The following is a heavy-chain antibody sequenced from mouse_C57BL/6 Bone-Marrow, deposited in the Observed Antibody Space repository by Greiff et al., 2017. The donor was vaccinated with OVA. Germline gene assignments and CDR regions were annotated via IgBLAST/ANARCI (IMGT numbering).Heavy chain of an antibody. J-gene: IGHJ1*03. V-gene: IGHV1-78*01. Sequence: QVHVKQSDAELVKPGASVKISCKVSGYTFTDHTIHWMKQRPEQGLEWIGYIYPRDGSTKYNEKFKGKATLTADKSSSTAYMQLNSLTSEDSAVYFCATEKGYYYGSSYWYFDVWGTGTTVTVSS. CDR2: IYPRDGST. CDR1: GYTFTDHT. D-gene: IGHD1-1*01. CDR3: ATEKGYYYGSSYWYFDV.